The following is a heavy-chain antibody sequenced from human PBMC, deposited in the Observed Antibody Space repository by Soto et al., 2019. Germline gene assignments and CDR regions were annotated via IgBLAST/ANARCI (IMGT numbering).Heavy chain of an antibody. V-gene: IGHV4-39*01. Sequence: SETLSLTCTVSGGSISSSSYYWGWIRQPPGKGLEWIGSIYYSGSTYYNPSLKSRVTISVDTTKNQFSLKLSSVTAADTAVYYCARSGGSGWYPYYYYGMDVWGQGTTVTVSS. J-gene: IGHJ6*02. CDR3: ARSGGSGWYPYYYYGMDV. CDR2: IYYSGST. D-gene: IGHD6-19*01. CDR1: GGSISSSSYY.